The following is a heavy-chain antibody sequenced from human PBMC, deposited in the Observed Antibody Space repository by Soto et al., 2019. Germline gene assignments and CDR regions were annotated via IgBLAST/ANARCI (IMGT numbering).Heavy chain of an antibody. CDR2: IYYSGST. CDR3: ARPRYCISTSCYSPYGMDV. V-gene: IGHV4-39*01. Sequence: QLQLQESGPGLVKPSETLSLTCTVSGGSISSSSYYWGWIRQPPGKGLEWIGSIYYSGSTYYNPSLKSRVTISVDTSKNQFSLKLSSVTAADTAVYYCARPRYCISTSCYSPYGMDVWGQGTTVTVSS. J-gene: IGHJ6*02. CDR1: GGSISSSSYY. D-gene: IGHD2-2*01.